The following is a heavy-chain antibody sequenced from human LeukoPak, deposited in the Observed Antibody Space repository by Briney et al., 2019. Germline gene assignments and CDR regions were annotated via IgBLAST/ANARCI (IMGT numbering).Heavy chain of an antibody. CDR2: INSDGSST. D-gene: IGHD3-3*01. CDR1: GFTFSSYW. J-gene: IGHJ4*02. V-gene: IGHV3-74*01. CDR3: AKKPGNSYYDFLSCQKSALDY. Sequence: GGSLRLSCAASGFTFSSYWMHWVRQAPGKGLVWVSRINSDGSSTSYADSVKGRFTISRDNAKNTLYLQMNSLRAEDTAVYYCAKKPGNSYYDFLSCQKSALDYLGQGTLGTGFS.